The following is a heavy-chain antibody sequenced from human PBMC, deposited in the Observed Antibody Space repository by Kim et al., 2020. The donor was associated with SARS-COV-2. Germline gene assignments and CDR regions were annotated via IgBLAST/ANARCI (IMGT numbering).Heavy chain of an antibody. CDR2: ISSSSSTI. CDR1: GFTFSSYS. CDR3: ARPIYGDYARFDP. V-gene: IGHV3-48*01. Sequence: GGSLRLSCAASGFTFSSYSMNWVRQAPGKGLEWVSYISSSSSTIYYADSVKGRFTITRDNAKNSLYLQMNSLRAEDTAVYYCARPIYGDYARFDPWGQGTLVTVSS. J-gene: IGHJ5*02. D-gene: IGHD4-17*01.